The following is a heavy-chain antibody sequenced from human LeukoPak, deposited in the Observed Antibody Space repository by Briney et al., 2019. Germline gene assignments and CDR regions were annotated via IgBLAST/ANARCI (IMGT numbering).Heavy chain of an antibody. D-gene: IGHD3-22*01. J-gene: IGHJ4*02. V-gene: IGHV1-69*05. Sequence: SVKVSCKASGGTFSSYAISWVRQAPGQGLEWMGGIIPIFGTANYAQKFQGRVTITTDESTSTAYMELSSLRSEDTAVHYCAGGGYDSSGYYFDYWGQGTLVTVSS. CDR1: GGTFSSYA. CDR2: IIPIFGTA. CDR3: AGGGYDSSGYYFDY.